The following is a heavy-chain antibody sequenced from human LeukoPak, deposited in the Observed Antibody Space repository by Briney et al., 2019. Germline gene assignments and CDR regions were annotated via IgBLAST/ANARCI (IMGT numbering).Heavy chain of an antibody. J-gene: IGHJ4*02. CDR2: ISSRSSTI. CDR3: VRDHDTSGYSPNHYFDY. CDR1: GFTFSDYN. D-gene: IGHD3-22*01. Sequence: GGSLGLSCTASGFTFSDYNMNWVRQAPGKGPEWVSHISSRSSTIYYADSVKGRFTISRDNAKNSLFLQMNSLRAEDTAVYYCVRDHDTSGYSPNHYFDYWGQGTLVTVSS. V-gene: IGHV3-48*01.